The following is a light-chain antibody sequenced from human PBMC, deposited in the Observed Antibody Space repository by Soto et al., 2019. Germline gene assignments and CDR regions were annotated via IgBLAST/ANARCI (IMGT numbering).Light chain of an antibody. J-gene: IGLJ1*01. CDR2: DVS. V-gene: IGLV2-11*01. CDR1: SSDISVYNF. CDR3: CSYAGSYPYV. Sequence: QSALTQPRSVSGSPGQSVSISCTGTSSDISVYNFVSWYQQSPGKAPRLLIYDVSQRPSGVPDRFSGSKSGNTASLTISGLQADDEADYYCCSYAGSYPYVFRPGTKLTVL.